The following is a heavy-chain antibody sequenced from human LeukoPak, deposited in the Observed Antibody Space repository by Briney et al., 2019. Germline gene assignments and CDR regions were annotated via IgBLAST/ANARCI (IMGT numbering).Heavy chain of an antibody. Sequence: SETLSLTCTVSGGSISSSSYYWGWIRQPPGKGLEWIGSIYYSGSTNYNPSLKSRVTISVDTSKNQFSLKLSSVTAADTAVYYCARGGYYRFYYWGQGTLVTVSS. J-gene: IGHJ4*02. CDR1: GGSISSSSYY. CDR3: ARGGYYRFYY. CDR2: IYYSGST. D-gene: IGHD2/OR15-2a*01. V-gene: IGHV4-39*07.